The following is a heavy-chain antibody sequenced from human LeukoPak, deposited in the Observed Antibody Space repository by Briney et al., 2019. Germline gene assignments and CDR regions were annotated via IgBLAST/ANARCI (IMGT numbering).Heavy chain of an antibody. CDR2: IQYDGSNK. CDR1: GFTFSSYG. CDR3: AKLGRGSMVRGVIFDY. D-gene: IGHD3-10*01. J-gene: IGHJ4*02. V-gene: IGHV3-30*02. Sequence: GGSLRLYCAASGFTFSSYGMHWVRQAPGKGLEWVAFIQYDGSNKYYADSVKVRFTISRYNSKNTLYLQMLSPRAEDTADYYCAKLGRGSMVRGVIFDYWGQGTLVTVSS.